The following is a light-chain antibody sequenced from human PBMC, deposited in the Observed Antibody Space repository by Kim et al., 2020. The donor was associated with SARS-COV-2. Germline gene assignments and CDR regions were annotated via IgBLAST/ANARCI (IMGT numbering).Light chain of an antibody. CDR3: NSRDSSGNYCF. Sequence: VLRQTGMVTCQGDSLRAFYASWYQQKPGQAPVLVIYNEHNRPSGIPDRVSASSSGNTASLTITGAQAEDEADYYCNSRDSSGNYCFCGTGTKVTV. CDR2: NEH. J-gene: IGLJ1*01. V-gene: IGLV3-19*01. CDR1: SLRAFY.